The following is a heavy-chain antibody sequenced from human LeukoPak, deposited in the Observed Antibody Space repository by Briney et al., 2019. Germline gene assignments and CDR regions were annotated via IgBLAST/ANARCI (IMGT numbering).Heavy chain of an antibody. CDR2: ISYDGSNK. Sequence: GGSLRLSCAASGFTFSTYAMHWVRQAPGKGLEWVAVISYDGSNKYYADSMKGRFTITRDNSKNTLYLQMNSLRAEDTAVYYCARALDDGARFDYWGQGTLVTVSS. CDR3: ARALDDGARFDY. CDR1: GFTFSTYA. V-gene: IGHV3-30-3*01. D-gene: IGHD3-16*01. J-gene: IGHJ4*02.